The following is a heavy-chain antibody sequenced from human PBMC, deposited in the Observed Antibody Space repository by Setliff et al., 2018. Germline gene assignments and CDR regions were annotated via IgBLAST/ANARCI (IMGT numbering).Heavy chain of an antibody. V-gene: IGHV1-18*01. CDR2: ISPNNAKT. D-gene: IGHD2-15*01. J-gene: IGHJ4*02. CDR1: GYTFTSYA. Sequence: ASVKVSCKASGYTFTSYAMHWVRQAPGQGLEYMGWISPNNAKTDYAQKFRGKVALTTDTSTSTAYMELRSLKSDDTAVYYCARGFSESLTPYFDYWGQGTLVTVSS. CDR3: ARGFSESLTPYFDY.